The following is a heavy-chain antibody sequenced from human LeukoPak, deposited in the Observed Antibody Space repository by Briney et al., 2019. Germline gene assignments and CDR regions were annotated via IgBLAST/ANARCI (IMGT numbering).Heavy chain of an antibody. J-gene: IGHJ4*02. CDR1: GFNFRSYS. V-gene: IGHV3-48*04. D-gene: IGHD6-6*01. CDR3: ARDKGTSYLSSFDY. CDR2: ITSSSSVL. Sequence: GGSLRLSCAVSGFNFRSYSMNWVRQAPGKGLEWISYITSSSSVLFYADSVRRRFTISRDNAKNSLYLQMNSLRAEDTAVYYCARDKGTSYLSSFDYWGQGTLVTVSS.